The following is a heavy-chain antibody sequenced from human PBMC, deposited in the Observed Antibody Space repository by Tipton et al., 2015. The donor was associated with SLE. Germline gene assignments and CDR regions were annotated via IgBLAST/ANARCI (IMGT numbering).Heavy chain of an antibody. V-gene: IGHV3-23*03. CDR3: AKLAQGYSSSSYYYYYMDV. CDR2: IYSGGSST. Sequence: SLRLSCAASGFTFSSYAMSWVHQAPGKGLEWVSVIYSGGSSTYYADSVKGRFTISRDNSKNTLYLQMNSLRAEDTAVYYCAKLAQGYSSSSYYYYYMDVWGKGTTVTISS. CDR1: GFTFSSYA. J-gene: IGHJ6*03. D-gene: IGHD6-13*01.